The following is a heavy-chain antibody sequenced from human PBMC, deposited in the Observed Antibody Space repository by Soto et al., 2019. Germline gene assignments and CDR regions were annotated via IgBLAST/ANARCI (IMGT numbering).Heavy chain of an antibody. J-gene: IGHJ6*02. CDR3: EKPPPSGYDLYGMDV. D-gene: IGHD5-12*01. CDR1: GFTFSSYA. V-gene: IGHV3-23*01. CDR2: ISGSGGST. Sequence: PGESLRLSCAASGFTFSSYAMSWVRQAPGKGLEWVSAISGSGGSTYYADSVKGRFTISRDNSKNTLYLQMNSLRAEDTAVYYCEKPPPSGYDLYGMDVWGQGTTVTVYS.